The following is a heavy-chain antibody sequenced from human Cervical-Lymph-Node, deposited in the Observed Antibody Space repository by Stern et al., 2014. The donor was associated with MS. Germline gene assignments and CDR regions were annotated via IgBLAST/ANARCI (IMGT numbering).Heavy chain of an antibody. CDR2: INTDGSST. CDR3: ARDLRGPTDY. J-gene: IGHJ4*02. CDR1: CFTFSRYW. Sequence: EVQLVESGGGLVQQGGSLRLSCAASCFTFSRYWMHWVPQVPGKGLVWVSRINTDGSSTDHADSVKGRFTISRDNAKNTLYLQMNSLRAEDTAVYYCARDLRGPTDYWGQGALVTVSS. V-gene: IGHV3-74*01. D-gene: IGHD3-10*01.